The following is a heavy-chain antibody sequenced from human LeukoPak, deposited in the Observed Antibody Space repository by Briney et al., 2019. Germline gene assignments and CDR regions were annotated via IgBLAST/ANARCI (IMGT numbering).Heavy chain of an antibody. Sequence: GESLKISCKGSGYSFTSYWISWVRQMPGKGLEWVGRIDPNTGDTIYAQNFQGRVTVTSATSISTAYMELSRLTSDDTAVYFCARLGLHGSGTYYFFDYWGQGTLVTVSS. CDR2: IDPNTGDT. CDR3: ARLGLHGSGTYYFFDY. V-gene: IGHV1-2*06. CDR1: GYSFTSYW. D-gene: IGHD3-10*01. J-gene: IGHJ4*02.